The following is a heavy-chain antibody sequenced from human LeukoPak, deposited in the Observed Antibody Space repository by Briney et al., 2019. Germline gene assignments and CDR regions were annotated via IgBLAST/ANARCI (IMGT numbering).Heavy chain of an antibody. CDR1: GFTFSSYS. D-gene: IGHD3-10*01. V-gene: IGHV3-21*01. CDR3: ARDRGTMVRGVISWNY. J-gene: IGHJ4*02. CDR2: ISSSSSYI. Sequence: GGSLRLSCAASGFTFSSYSMNWVRQAPGKGLEWVSSISSSSSYIYYADSGRGRFTISRDNAKNSLYLQMNSLRAEDTAVYYCARDRGTMVRGVISWNYWGQGTLVTVSS.